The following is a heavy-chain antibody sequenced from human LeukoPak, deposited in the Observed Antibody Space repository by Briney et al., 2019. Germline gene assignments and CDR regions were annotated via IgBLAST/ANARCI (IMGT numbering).Heavy chain of an antibody. CDR2: ISGSGGST. D-gene: IGHD2-15*01. CDR3: AKDRSVLAATSAFDI. V-gene: IGHV3-23*01. Sequence: PGGSLRVSRAASGFTFSSYAMSWVRQTPGKGLEWVSVISGSGGSTEYADSVKGRFSISRDNSKNTLYLQMNSLRAADTAVYYCAKDRSVLAATSAFDIWGQGTMVTVSS. J-gene: IGHJ3*02. CDR1: GFTFSSYA.